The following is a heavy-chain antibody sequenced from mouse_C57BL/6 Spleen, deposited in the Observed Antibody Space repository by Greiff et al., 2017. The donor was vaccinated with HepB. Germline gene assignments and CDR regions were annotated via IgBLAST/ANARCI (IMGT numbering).Heavy chain of an antibody. V-gene: IGHV5-9*01. J-gene: IGHJ1*03. Sequence: DVKLVESGGGLVKPGGSLKLSCAASGFTFSSYTMSWVRQTPEKRLEWVATISGGGGNTYYPDSVKGRFTISRDNAKNTLYLQMSSLRSEDTALYYCARRHYYGSRDTYWYFDVWGTGTTVTVSS. CDR3: ARRHYYGSRDTYWYFDV. CDR2: ISGGGGNT. CDR1: GFTFSSYT. D-gene: IGHD1-1*01.